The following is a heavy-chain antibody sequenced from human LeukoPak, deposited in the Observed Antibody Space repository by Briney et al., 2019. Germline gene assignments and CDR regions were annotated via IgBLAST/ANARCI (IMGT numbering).Heavy chain of an antibody. Sequence: GASVNVSCKASGGTFSSYAISWVRQAPGQGLEWMGGIIPIFGTANYAQKFQGRVTITADESTSTAYMELSSLRSEDTAVYYCARASYYYDSSGYSHWGQGTLVTVSS. D-gene: IGHD3-22*01. CDR3: ARASYYYDSSGYSH. CDR2: IIPIFGTA. V-gene: IGHV1-69*13. J-gene: IGHJ4*02. CDR1: GGTFSSYA.